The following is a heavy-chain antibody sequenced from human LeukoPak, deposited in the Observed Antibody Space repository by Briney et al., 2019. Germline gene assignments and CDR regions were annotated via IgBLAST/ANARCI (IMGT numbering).Heavy chain of an antibody. CDR1: GFTFSNAW. J-gene: IGHJ4*02. D-gene: IGHD3-10*01. V-gene: IGHV3-15*01. CDR3: TTDPLVRFGESHDY. Sequence: GGSLRLSCAASGFTFSNAWMSWVRQAPGKGLEWVGRIKSKTDGGTTDYAAPVKGRFTISRDDSKNTLYLQMNSLKTEDTAVYYCTTDPLVRFGESHDYWGQGTLVTVSS. CDR2: IKSKTDGGTT.